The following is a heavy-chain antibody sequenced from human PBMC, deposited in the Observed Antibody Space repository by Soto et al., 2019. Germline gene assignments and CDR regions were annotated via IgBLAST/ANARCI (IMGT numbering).Heavy chain of an antibody. CDR3: ARGGTIGPTIEGYYMDV. CDR1: GGSFSGYY. D-gene: IGHD3-3*01. V-gene: IGHV4-34*01. CDR2: INHSGST. J-gene: IGHJ6*03. Sequence: QVQLQQWGAGLLKPSETLSLTCAVYGGSFSGYYWSWIRQPPGKGLEWIGEINHSGSTNYNPSLKSRVTISVDTSKNQFSLKLSSVTAADTAVYYCARGGTIGPTIEGYYMDVWGKGTTVTVSS.